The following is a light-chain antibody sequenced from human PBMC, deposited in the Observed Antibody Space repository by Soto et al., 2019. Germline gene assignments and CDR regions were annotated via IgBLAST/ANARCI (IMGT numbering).Light chain of an antibody. CDR1: QSVSSY. V-gene: IGKV3-11*01. CDR2: ESS. J-gene: IGKJ4*01. CDR3: QQRSNWSLA. Sequence: VLTQFPATLTVSPRDGAPLSCRASQSVSSYLAWYQQKRGQAPRLLIYESSNRATGIPARFSGSGSGTDFSLIISSLEPEDFAVYYCQQRSNWSLAFGGGTKVDIK.